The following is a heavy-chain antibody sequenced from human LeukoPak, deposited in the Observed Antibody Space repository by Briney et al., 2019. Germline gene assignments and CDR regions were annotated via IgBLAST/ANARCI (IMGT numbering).Heavy chain of an antibody. V-gene: IGHV3-15*01. CDR3: ARDVSGSGWYIYYFDY. D-gene: IGHD6-19*01. CDR2: IKSKTDGGTT. Sequence: GGSLRLSCAASGFTFSNAWMSWVRQAPGKGLEWVGRIKSKTDGGTTNYAAPVKGRFTISRDDSKNTLYLQMNSLRAEDTAVYYCARDVSGSGWYIYYFDYWGQGTLVTVSS. CDR1: GFTFSNAW. J-gene: IGHJ4*02.